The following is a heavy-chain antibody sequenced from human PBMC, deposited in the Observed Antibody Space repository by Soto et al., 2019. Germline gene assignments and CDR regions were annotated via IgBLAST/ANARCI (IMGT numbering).Heavy chain of an antibody. V-gene: IGHV1-3*01. Sequence: QVQLVQSGAEVKKPGAAVKVSCKASVYTFTSYAMHWVRQAPGQRLEWMGWINAGNGNTKYSQKFQGRVTITRDTSASTAYMELSSLRSEDTAVDYCARDLGGGPDYWGQGTLVTVSS. J-gene: IGHJ4*02. D-gene: IGHD3-16*01. CDR2: INAGNGNT. CDR3: ARDLGGGPDY. CDR1: VYTFTSYA.